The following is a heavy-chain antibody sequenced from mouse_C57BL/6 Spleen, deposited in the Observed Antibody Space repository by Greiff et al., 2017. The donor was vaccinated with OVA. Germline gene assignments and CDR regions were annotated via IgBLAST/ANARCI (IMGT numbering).Heavy chain of an antibody. Sequence: EVKLQESGPVLVKPGASVKMSCKASGYTFTDYYMNWVKQSHGKSLEWIGVINPYNGGTSYNQKFKGKATLTVDKSSSTAYMELNSLTSEDSAVYYCARGLGDAMDYWGQGTSVTVSS. CDR3: ARGLGDAMDY. CDR2: INPYNGGT. D-gene: IGHD3-3*01. J-gene: IGHJ4*01. V-gene: IGHV1-19*01. CDR1: GYTFTDYY.